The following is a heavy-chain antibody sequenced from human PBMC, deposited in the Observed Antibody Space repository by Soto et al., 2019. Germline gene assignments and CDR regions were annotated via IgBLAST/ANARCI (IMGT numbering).Heavy chain of an antibody. D-gene: IGHD3-22*01. CDR2: IYYNGRP. J-gene: IGHJ5*02. CDR3: ARVLRDYDSSGYFYVPNWFDP. V-gene: IGHV4-31*03. CDR1: RGSVSTATFY. Sequence: SETLSLTCTVSRGSVSTATFYWSWIRQHPGKGLEWIGNIYYNGRPYYNPSLKSRVTISLDTSKNQFSLRLSSVTAADTAVYYCARVLRDYDSSGYFYVPNWFDPWGQGTLVTVSS.